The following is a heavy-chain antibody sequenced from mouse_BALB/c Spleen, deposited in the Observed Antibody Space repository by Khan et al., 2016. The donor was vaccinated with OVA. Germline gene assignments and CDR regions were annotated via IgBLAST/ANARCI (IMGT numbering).Heavy chain of an antibody. CDR2: INPSNGYT. V-gene: IGHV1-4*01. J-gene: IGHJ3*01. D-gene: IGHD2-12*01. CDR3: VRDGTNHKNDGWCAY. Sequence: QVQLKESGAELARPGASVKMSCKAPGYTFTSYTIYWIKLRPGQGLDWIGFINPSNGYTNYNQQLKDKATLTADKSSTTVYMQLSSLTSDDSADYNSVRDGTNHKNDGWCAYWGQGTLVTVSA. CDR1: GYTFTSYT.